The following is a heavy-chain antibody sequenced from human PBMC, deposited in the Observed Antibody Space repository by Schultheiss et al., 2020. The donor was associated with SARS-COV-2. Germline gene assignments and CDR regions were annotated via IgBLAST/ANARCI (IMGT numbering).Heavy chain of an antibody. Sequence: SETLSLTCTVSGGSITSHYWSWIRQPPGKGLEWIGYIYYSGSTNYNPSLKSRVTISVDTSKNQISLKLNSVTAADTAVYYCARGGLVVPDNAFDIWGRGTMVTVSS. CDR2: IYYSGST. CDR1: GGSITSHY. D-gene: IGHD2-2*01. V-gene: IGHV4-59*11. J-gene: IGHJ3*02. CDR3: ARGGLVVPDNAFDI.